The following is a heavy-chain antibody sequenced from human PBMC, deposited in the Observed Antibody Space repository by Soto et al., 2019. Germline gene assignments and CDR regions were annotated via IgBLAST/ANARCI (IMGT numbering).Heavy chain of an antibody. D-gene: IGHD6-13*01. CDR1: GGSISSSSYY. CDR3: ARLEGGSSSSRFDY. V-gene: IGHV4-39*01. CDR2: IYYSGST. J-gene: IGHJ4*02. Sequence: QLQLQESGPGLVKPSETLSLTCTVSGGSISSSSYYWGWIRQPPGKGLEWIGSIYYSGSTYYNPSLKSRVTISVDTSKNQFSLKLSSVTAADTAVYYCARLEGGSSSSRFDYWGQGTLVTVSS.